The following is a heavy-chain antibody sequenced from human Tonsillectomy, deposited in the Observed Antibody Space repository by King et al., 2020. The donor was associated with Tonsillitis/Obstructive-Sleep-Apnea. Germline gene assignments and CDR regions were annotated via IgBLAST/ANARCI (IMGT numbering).Heavy chain of an antibody. CDR2: IYIGGST. J-gene: IGHJ4*02. CDR1: GFTVSSND. CDR3: ARTDRIFDY. Sequence: VQLVESGGGLIQPGGSLRLSCAASGFTVSSNDMRWVRQAPGKGLEWVSVIYIGGSTYHADSVKGRFTISRDNSKNTLYLQMNSLRAEDTAVYYCARTDRIFDYWGQGTLVTVSS. V-gene: IGHV3-53*01.